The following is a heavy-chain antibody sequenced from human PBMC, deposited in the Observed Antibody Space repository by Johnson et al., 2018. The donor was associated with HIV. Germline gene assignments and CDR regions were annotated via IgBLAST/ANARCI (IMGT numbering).Heavy chain of an antibody. CDR1: GFTFSDYY. D-gene: IGHD1-26*01. CDR3: AREGAWEVRPGAFDI. J-gene: IGHJ3*02. Sequence: QEKLVESGGGLVKPGGSLRLSCAASGFTFSDYYMSWIRQAPGKGLEWVSYISSSGSTIYYADSVKARFTISRDNSKNTLYREMNSLRAEDTAVYYCAREGAWEVRPGAFDIWGQGTMVTVSS. CDR2: ISSSGSTI. V-gene: IGHV3-11*04.